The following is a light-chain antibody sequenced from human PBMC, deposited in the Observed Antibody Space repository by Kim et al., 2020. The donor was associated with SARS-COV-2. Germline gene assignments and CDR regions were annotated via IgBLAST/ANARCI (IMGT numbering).Light chain of an antibody. J-gene: IGLJ3*02. CDR3: ATWDDSLEAWV. V-gene: IGLV1-44*01. CDR2: SDD. CDR1: YSNIGSNA. Sequence: GQRVYISCSGSYSNIGSNAIHWYQVFPGTAPKLLIYSDDRRPSGAPDRFSGSKSGTSASLALSGLLSDDEAVYYCATWDDSLEAWVFGGGTKLTVL.